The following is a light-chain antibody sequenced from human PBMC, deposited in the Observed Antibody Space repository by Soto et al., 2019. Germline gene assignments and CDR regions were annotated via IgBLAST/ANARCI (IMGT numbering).Light chain of an antibody. CDR2: GAS. J-gene: IGKJ1*01. CDR1: QSISSG. V-gene: IGKV1-5*01. Sequence: DIQMTQSPSTLSASLGDRVTITCRASQSISSGLVWYQQTSGKAPKLLIYGASILESGVPARFSGSGSGTEFTLTIGRLQPDDFATYYCQQYHTYPGTFGQGTKVEV. CDR3: QQYHTYPGT.